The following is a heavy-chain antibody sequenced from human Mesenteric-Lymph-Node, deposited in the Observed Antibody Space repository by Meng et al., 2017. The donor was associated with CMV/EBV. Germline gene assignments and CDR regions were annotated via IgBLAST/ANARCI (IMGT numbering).Heavy chain of an antibody. J-gene: IGHJ4*02. V-gene: IGHV4-4*02. Sequence: LTCAISGGSISSSSWWSWVRQPPGKGLEWIGEIYHSGSTNYNPSLESRVAMSVDKSKNQFSLKLSSVTAADTAVYYCASSSSPYSNWGQGTLVTVSS. D-gene: IGHD1-26*01. CDR2: IYHSGST. CDR1: GGSISSSSW. CDR3: ASSSSPYSN.